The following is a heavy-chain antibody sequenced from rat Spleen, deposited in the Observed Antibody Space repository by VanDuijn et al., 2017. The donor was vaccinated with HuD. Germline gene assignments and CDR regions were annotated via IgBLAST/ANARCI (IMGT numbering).Heavy chain of an antibody. D-gene: IGHD4-1*01. V-gene: IGHV5-7*01. Sequence: EVQLVESGGGLVQPGRSLKLSCAASGFTFSDYNMAWVRQAPKKGLEWVATISYDGSSTYYRDSVKGRFTISRDNAKSTLYLQMDSLRSEDTATYYCARRTGGFAYWGQGTLVTVSS. J-gene: IGHJ3*01. CDR3: ARRTGGFAY. CDR1: GFTFSDYN. CDR2: ISYDGSST.